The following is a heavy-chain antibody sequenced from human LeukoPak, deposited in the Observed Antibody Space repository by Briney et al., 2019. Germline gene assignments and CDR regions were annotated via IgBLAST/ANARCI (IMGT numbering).Heavy chain of an antibody. CDR2: ISYDGSNK. V-gene: IGHV3-30-3*01. D-gene: IGHD3-10*01. CDR1: GFTFSSYA. CDR3: AKATVTYYYGSGSPPTGMDV. Sequence: GRSLRLSCAASGFTFSSYAMHWVRQAPGKGLEWVAVISYDGSNKYYADSVKGRFTISRDNSKNTLYLQMNSLRAEDTAVYYCAKATVTYYYGSGSPPTGMDVWGQGTTVTVSS. J-gene: IGHJ6*02.